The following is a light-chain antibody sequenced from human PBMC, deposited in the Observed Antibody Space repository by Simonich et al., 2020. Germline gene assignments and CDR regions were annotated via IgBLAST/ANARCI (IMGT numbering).Light chain of an antibody. V-gene: IGLV2-14*01. J-gene: IGLJ2*01. CDR3: SSYAGSNNLV. CDR2: DVS. Sequence: QSALTQPASMSGSPGQSITLSCTGTSSDVGGYNYVSWYQQHPGKAPKLMIYDVSKRPSGVSNRFSGTKSGNTASLTISGLQAEDEADYYCSSYAGSNNLVFGGGTKLTVL. CDR1: SSDVGGYNY.